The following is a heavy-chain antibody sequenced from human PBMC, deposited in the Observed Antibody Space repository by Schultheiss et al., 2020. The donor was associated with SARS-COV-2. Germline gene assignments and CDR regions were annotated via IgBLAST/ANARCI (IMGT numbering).Heavy chain of an antibody. V-gene: IGHV4-39*07. CDR2: IYYSGST. Sequence: SETLSLTCTVSGGSISSSGYYWGWIRQPPGKGLEWIGSIYYSGSTYYNPSLRGRVTLSRDTSKSQFSLSLSSVTAADTAVYFCARGSLAVIPSPVLGLGPHYFSYHMDVWGKGTTVTVSS. CDR1: GGSISSSGYY. D-gene: IGHD2-21*01. CDR3: ARGSLAVIPSPVLGLGPHYFSYHMDV. J-gene: IGHJ6*03.